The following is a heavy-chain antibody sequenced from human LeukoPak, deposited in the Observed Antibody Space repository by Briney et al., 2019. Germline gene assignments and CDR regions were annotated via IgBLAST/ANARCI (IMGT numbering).Heavy chain of an antibody. CDR3: ARVSAGCSGGSCYFIDY. CDR1: GFTFSSYE. Sequence: PGGSLRLSCAASGFTFSSYEMNWVRQAPGKGLEGVSYISSSGSTIYYADSVKGRFTISRDNAKNSLYLQMNSLRAEDTAVYYCARVSAGCSGGSCYFIDYWGQGTLVAVCS. V-gene: IGHV3-48*03. D-gene: IGHD2-15*01. CDR2: ISSSGSTI. J-gene: IGHJ4*02.